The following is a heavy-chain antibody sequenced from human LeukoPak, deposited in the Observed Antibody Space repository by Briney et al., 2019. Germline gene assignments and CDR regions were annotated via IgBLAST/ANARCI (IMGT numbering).Heavy chain of an antibody. CDR2: VSSSGANA. V-gene: IGHV3-23*01. CDR1: GFTVSSNY. D-gene: IGHD1-26*01. CDR3: AKDVRVGGGGMDV. Sequence: PGGSLRLSCAASGFTVSSNYMSWVRQAPGKGLEWVSLVSSSGANAYYVDSVKGRFTISRDNSRNTVSLQMNSLRGEDTAVYYCAKDVRVGGGGMDVWGQGTPVTVSS. J-gene: IGHJ6*02.